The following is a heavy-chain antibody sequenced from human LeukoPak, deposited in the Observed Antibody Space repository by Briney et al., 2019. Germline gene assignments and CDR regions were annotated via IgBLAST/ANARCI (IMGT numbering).Heavy chain of an antibody. V-gene: IGHV1-18*01. D-gene: IGHD1-26*01. CDR2: ISAYNGNT. Sequence: ASVKVSCKASGYTFTSYGISWVRQAPGQGLEWMGWISAYNGNTNYAQKLQGRVTMTTETSTSTAYMELRSLRSDDTAVYYCARDSNKVGATSGSDYWGQGTLVTVSS. J-gene: IGHJ4*02. CDR1: GYTFTSYG. CDR3: ARDSNKVGATSGSDY.